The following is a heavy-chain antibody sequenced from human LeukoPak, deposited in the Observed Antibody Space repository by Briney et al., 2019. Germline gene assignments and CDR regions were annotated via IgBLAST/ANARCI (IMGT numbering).Heavy chain of an antibody. CDR2: IYYIGST. CDR3: ARDYAFDI. V-gene: IGHV4-59*01. Sequence: PSETLSLTCTVSGDSISSYYWSWIRQPPRTGLEWIGYIYYIGSTNYNPSLKSRVTISIDTSKNQFSLNLSSVTAADTAVYYCARDYAFDIWGQGTMVTVSS. CDR1: GDSISSYY. J-gene: IGHJ3*02.